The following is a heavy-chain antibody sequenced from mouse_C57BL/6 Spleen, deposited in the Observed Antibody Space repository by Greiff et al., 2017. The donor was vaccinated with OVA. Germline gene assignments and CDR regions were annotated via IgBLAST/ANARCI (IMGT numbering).Heavy chain of an antibody. CDR2: IDPSDSYT. Sequence: QVQLKQPGAELVMPGASVKLSCKASGYTFTSYWMHWVKQRPGQGLEWIGEIDPSDSYTNYNQKFKGKSTLTVDKSSSTAYMQLSSLTSEDAAVDYCARNSNYGRAMDYWGQGTSVTVSS. D-gene: IGHD2-5*01. V-gene: IGHV1-69*01. J-gene: IGHJ4*01. CDR1: GYTFTSYW. CDR3: ARNSNYGRAMDY.